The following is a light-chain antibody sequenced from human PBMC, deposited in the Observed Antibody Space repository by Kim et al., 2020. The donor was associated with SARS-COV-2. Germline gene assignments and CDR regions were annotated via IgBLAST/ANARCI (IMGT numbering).Light chain of an antibody. CDR1: KLGEKY. CDR3: QAWDSRTVL. J-gene: IGLJ2*01. Sequence: SYELTQPPSVSVSPGQTANITCSGHKLGEKYACWYQQKPGQSPVLVIYQDTKRPSGIPERFSGSNSGNTATLTISGTQALDEADYYCQAWDSRTVLLGGGTQLTVL. V-gene: IGLV3-1*01. CDR2: QDT.